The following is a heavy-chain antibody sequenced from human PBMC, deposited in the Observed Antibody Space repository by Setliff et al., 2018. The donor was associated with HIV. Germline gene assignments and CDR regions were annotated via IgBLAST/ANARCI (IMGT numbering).Heavy chain of an antibody. CDR3: VRDQIGDVQVAGTWGT. D-gene: IGHD6-19*01. CDR2: INPSTSEV. J-gene: IGHJ5*02. CDR1: GYKFTSYW. Sequence: GESLKISCKDPGYKFTSYWVGWVRQMPGRGLEWMGFINPSTSEVRYRPSLQGQVTMSVDKSISTAFPQWSSLAASDTAMYYCVRDQIGDVQVAGTWGTWGQGTLVTVSS. V-gene: IGHV5-51*01.